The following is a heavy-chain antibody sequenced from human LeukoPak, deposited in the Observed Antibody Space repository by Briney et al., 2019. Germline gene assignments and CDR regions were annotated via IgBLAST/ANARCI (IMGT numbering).Heavy chain of an antibody. CDR1: GFSFSSYG. D-gene: IGHD2-15*01. CDR2: ITGNGATT. Sequence: GGSLRLSCAASGFSFSSYGMNWVRQAPGKGLEWVSGITGNGATTYYADSVKGRFTISRDNSKNTLYLQMNGLRAEDTAVYYCAKSYTHIVVVVAATAAFDYWGQGTLVTVSS. V-gene: IGHV3-23*01. CDR3: AKSYTHIVVVVAATAAFDY. J-gene: IGHJ4*02.